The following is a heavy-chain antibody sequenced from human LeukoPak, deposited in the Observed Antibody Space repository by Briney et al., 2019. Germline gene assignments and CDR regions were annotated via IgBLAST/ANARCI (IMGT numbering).Heavy chain of an antibody. CDR3: ATGLYYYDSSGSLGN. CDR2: IKAKFHGETT. CDR1: GLIFTNAW. Sequence: GGTLRLSCAASGLIFTNAWMSWVRQAPGKGLEWVGRIKAKFHGETTDYAAPVKGRFTISRDDSKNTLYLQMNSLRSEDTGVYYCATGLYYYDSSGSLGNWGRGTPVTDSS. V-gene: IGHV3-15*01. D-gene: IGHD3-22*01. J-gene: IGHJ4*02.